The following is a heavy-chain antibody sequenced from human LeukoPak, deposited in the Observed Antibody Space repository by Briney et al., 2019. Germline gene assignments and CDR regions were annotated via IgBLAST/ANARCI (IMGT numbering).Heavy chain of an antibody. V-gene: IGHV4-34*01. CDR1: GGSFSGYY. Sequence: PSETLSLTCAVYGGSFSGYYWSWIRQPPGKGLEWIGEINHSGSTNYNPSLKSRVTISVDTSKNQFSLKLSSVTAADTAVYYCARDFDHGYSYGYDYWGQGTLVTVSS. CDR2: INHSGST. J-gene: IGHJ4*02. D-gene: IGHD5-18*01. CDR3: ARDFDHGYSYGYDY.